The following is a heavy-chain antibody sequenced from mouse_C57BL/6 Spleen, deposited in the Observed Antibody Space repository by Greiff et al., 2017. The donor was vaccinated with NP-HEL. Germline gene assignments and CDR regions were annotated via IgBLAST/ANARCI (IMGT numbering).Heavy chain of an antibody. J-gene: IGHJ3*01. CDR2: IRNKANGYTT. Sequence: VQLKQSGGGLVQPGGSLSLSCAASGFTFTDYYMSWVRQPPGKALEWLGFIRNKANGYTTEYSASVKGRFTISRDNSQSILYLQMNALRAEDSATYYCARNYGSSYGFAYWGQGTLVTVSA. CDR3: ARNYGSSYGFAY. D-gene: IGHD1-1*01. CDR1: GFTFTDYY. V-gene: IGHV7-3*01.